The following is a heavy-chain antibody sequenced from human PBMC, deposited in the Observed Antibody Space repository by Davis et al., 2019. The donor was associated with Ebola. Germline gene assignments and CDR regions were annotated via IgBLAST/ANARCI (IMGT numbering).Heavy chain of an antibody. J-gene: IGHJ6*03. Sequence: PSETLSLTCTVSGGSISSGSYYWSWIRQPAGKGLEWIGHIYTSGSTNYNPSLKSRVTISVDTSKNQFSLKLSSVTAADTAVYYCAVVPRGDYYYYMDVWGKGTTVTVSS. CDR1: GGSISSGSYY. CDR2: IYTSGST. V-gene: IGHV4-61*09. CDR3: AVVPRGDYYYYMDV. D-gene: IGHD2-21*01.